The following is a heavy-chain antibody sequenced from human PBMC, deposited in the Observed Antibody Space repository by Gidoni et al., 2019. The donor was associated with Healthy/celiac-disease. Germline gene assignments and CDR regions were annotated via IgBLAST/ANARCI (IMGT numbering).Heavy chain of an antibody. V-gene: IGHV1-2*02. Sequence: QVQLVQSGAEVTKPGASVKVSCKASGYPFTGYYMHWVRQAPGQGLEWMGWINPNSGGTNYAQKFQGRVTMTRETSISTAYMELSRLRSDDTAVYDCARDQIAVAGTGDIWGQGTMVTVAS. D-gene: IGHD6-19*01. CDR1: GYPFTGYY. CDR3: ARDQIAVAGTGDI. CDR2: INPNSGGT. J-gene: IGHJ3*02.